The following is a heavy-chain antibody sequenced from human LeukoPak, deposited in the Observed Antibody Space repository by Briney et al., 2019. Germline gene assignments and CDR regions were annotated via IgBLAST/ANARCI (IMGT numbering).Heavy chain of an antibody. CDR1: GYTFTSYY. CDR3: ARDIYGKKFDY. J-gene: IGHJ4*02. CDR2: INPSGGST. Sequence: ASVKVSCKASGYTFTSYYMHWVRQAPGQGLEWMGIINPSGGSTSYAQKFQGRVTMTRDMSTSTVYMELSSLRSEDTAVYYCARDIYGKKFDYWGQGTLVTVSS. D-gene: IGHD1-14*01. V-gene: IGHV1-46*01.